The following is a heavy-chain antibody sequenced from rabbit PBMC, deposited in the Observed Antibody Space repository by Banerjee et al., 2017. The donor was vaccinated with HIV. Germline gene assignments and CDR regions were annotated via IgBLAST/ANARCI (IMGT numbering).Heavy chain of an antibody. V-gene: IGHV1S45*01. CDR1: AFSFSNKYV. CDR3: ARDDVGSPGYAFNL. Sequence: QEQLEESGGDLVKPEGSLTLTCTASAFSFSNKYVICWVRQAPGKGLEWIACIYAGSSGSTYYASWAKGRFTISKTSSTTVTLQMTSLTAADTATYFCARDDVGSPGYAFNLWGPGTLVTVS. J-gene: IGHJ4*01. CDR2: IYAGSSGST. D-gene: IGHD3-1*01.